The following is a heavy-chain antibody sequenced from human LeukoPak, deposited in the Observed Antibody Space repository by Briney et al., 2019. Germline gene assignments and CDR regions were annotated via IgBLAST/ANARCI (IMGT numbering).Heavy chain of an antibody. CDR3: ARAGNDFWSGPKYWFDP. CDR1: GGSISSSSYY. Sequence: SETLSLTCTVSGGSISSSSYYWGWIRQPPGKGLEWIGSIYYSGSTYYNPSLKSRVTISVDTSKNQFSLKLSSVTAADTAVYYCARAGNDFWSGPKYWFDPWGQGTLVTVSS. V-gene: IGHV4-39*07. D-gene: IGHD3-3*01. CDR2: IYYSGST. J-gene: IGHJ5*02.